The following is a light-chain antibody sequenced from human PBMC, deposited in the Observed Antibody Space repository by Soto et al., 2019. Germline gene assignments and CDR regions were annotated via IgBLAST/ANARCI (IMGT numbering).Light chain of an antibody. CDR2: EVS. V-gene: IGLV2-18*02. CDR1: SSDVGSYNR. Sequence: QSALTQPPSVSGSPGQSVTISCTGTSSDVGSYNRVSWYQQPPGTAPKLMIYEVSNRPSGVPDRFSGSKSGNTASLPISGLQAEAEADYYCSSYTSSSTYASGPGSKFTVL. J-gene: IGLJ1*01. CDR3: SSYTSSSTYA.